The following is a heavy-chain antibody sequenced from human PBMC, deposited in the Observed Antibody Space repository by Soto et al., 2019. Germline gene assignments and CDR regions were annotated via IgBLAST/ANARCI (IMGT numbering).Heavy chain of an antibody. Sequence: PGGSLRLSCAASGFTFSSYSMNWVRQAPGKGLEWVSYISSSSSTIYYADSVKGRFTISRDNAKNSLYLQMNSLRDEDTAVYYCARDFYDFWSGYYAYYYYYGMDVWGQGTTVTVSS. CDR3: ARDFYDFWSGYYAYYYYYGMDV. CDR1: GFTFSSYS. J-gene: IGHJ6*02. D-gene: IGHD3-3*01. V-gene: IGHV3-48*02. CDR2: ISSSSSTI.